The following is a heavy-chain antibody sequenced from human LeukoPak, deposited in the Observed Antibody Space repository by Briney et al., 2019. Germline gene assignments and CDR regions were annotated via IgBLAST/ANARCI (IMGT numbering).Heavy chain of an antibody. V-gene: IGHV4-34*01. CDR3: ARDSYGLYYYMDV. J-gene: IGHJ6*03. Sequence: SETLSLTCAVYGGSFSGYYWSWIRQPPGKGLEWIGSIYYSGSTYYNPSLKSRVTISVDTSKNQFSLKLSSVTPEDTAVYYCARDSYGLYYYMDVWGKGTTVTVSS. CDR1: GGSFSGYY. D-gene: IGHD5-18*01. CDR2: IYYSGST.